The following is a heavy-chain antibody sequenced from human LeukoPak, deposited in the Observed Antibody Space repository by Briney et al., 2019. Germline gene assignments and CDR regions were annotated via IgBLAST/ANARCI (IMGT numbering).Heavy chain of an antibody. J-gene: IGHJ3*02. V-gene: IGHV1-18*01. D-gene: IGHD7-27*01. Sequence: ASVKVSCKASGYTFTSYGISWVRQAPGQGLEWMGWISAYNGNTNYAQKLQGGVTMTTDTSTSTAYMELRSLRSDDTAVYYCAREFSELGYDAFDIWGQGTMVTVSS. CDR1: GYTFTSYG. CDR2: ISAYNGNT. CDR3: AREFSELGYDAFDI.